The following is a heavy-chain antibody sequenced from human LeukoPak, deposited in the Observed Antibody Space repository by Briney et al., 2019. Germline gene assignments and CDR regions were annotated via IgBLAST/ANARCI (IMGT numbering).Heavy chain of an antibody. V-gene: IGHV3-23*01. CDR1: GFAFGSEA. Sequence: GGSLRLSCAVSGFAFGSEAMSWVRQSPARGLEWDASISPGGGTTYYADYVKGRFTISRDNSKNTLYLQMNSLRAEDTAVYYCAKAQSYDILTGYPDYWGQGTLVTVSS. D-gene: IGHD3-9*01. CDR2: ISPGGGTT. CDR3: AKAQSYDILTGYPDY. J-gene: IGHJ4*02.